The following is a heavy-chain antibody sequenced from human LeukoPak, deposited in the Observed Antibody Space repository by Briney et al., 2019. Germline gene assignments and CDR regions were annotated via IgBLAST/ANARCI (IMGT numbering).Heavy chain of an antibody. V-gene: IGHV4-34*01. Sequence: SETLSLTCAVFGGSFSGYYWSWIRQPPGKGLEWIGEIKDGGFTNYNPSLKSRVTMSADTSKNQFSLKLTSVTAADTAVYYCAREGMSDAFDIWGQGTMATVSS. J-gene: IGHJ3*02. CDR2: IKDGGFT. CDR3: AREGMSDAFDI. CDR1: GGSFSGYY.